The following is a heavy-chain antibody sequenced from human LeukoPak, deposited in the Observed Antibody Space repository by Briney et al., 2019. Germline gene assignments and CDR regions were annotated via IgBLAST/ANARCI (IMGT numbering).Heavy chain of an antibody. CDR2: INHSGST. V-gene: IGHV4-34*01. Sequence: SETLSLTCAVYGGSFSGYYWSWIRQPPGKGLEWIGEINHSGSTNYNPSLKSRVTISVDTSKNQFSLKLSSVTAADTAVYYCAGPEGIAAAGTGYYYYYGMDVWGQGTTVTVSS. D-gene: IGHD6-13*01. J-gene: IGHJ6*02. CDR1: GGSFSGYY. CDR3: AGPEGIAAAGTGYYYYYGMDV.